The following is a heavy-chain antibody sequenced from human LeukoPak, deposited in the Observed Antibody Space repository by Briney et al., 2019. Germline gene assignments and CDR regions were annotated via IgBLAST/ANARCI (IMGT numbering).Heavy chain of an antibody. CDR1: GYTFTSYG. J-gene: IGHJ4*02. CDR2: ISAYNGNT. D-gene: IGHD6-13*01. Sequence: ASVKVSCKASGYTFTSYGISWVRQAPGQGLEWTGWISAYNGNTNYAQKLQGRVTMTTDTSTSTAYMELRSLRSDDTAVYYCARDSIAAAGTLSPKFDYWGQGTLVTVSS. V-gene: IGHV1-18*01. CDR3: ARDSIAAAGTLSPKFDY.